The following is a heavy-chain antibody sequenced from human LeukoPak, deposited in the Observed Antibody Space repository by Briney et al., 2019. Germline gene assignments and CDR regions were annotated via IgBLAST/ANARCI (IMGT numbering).Heavy chain of an antibody. J-gene: IGHJ4*02. CDR1: GGSISSSSYY. D-gene: IGHD1-26*01. CDR2: IYYSGST. CDR3: ARHERGSLMLDY. V-gene: IGHV4-39*01. Sequence: SETLSLTCTVSGGSISSSSYYWGWIRQPPGKELEWIGSIYYSGSTYYNPSLKSRVTISVDTSKNQFTLKLSSVTAADTAVYYCARHERGSLMLDYWGQGTLVTVSS.